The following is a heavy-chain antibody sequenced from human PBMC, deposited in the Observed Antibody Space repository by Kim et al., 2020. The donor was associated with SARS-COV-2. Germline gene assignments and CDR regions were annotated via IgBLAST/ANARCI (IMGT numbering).Heavy chain of an antibody. V-gene: IGHV1-18*01. J-gene: IGHJ4*02. Sequence: YAQKLQGRVTMTTDTSTSTAYMELRSLRSDDTAVYYCARETRSGWYFDYWGQGTLVTVSS. D-gene: IGHD6-19*01. CDR3: ARETRSGWYFDY.